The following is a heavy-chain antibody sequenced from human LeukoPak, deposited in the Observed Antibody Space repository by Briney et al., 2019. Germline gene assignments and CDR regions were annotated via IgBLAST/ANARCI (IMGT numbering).Heavy chain of an antibody. CDR1: GGSIISGDNY. J-gene: IGHJ4*02. Sequence: SQTLSLTCTVSGGSIISGDNYWSWVRQPPGKGLEGIGNIFYSVSTYYNPSLQSRVTISLDTSKNHFSLMLSSVTAADTAVYYCAKARHYDIMTGYYRTGYFDYWGQGILVTVSS. CDR3: AKARHYDIMTGYYRTGYFDY. CDR2: IFYSVST. D-gene: IGHD3-9*01. V-gene: IGHV4-30-4*01.